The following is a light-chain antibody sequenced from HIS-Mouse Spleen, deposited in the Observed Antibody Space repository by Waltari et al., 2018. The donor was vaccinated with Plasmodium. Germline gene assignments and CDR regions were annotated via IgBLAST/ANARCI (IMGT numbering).Light chain of an antibody. CDR2: EVS. CDR3: SSYAGSNNFVV. J-gene: IGLJ2*01. V-gene: IGLV2-8*01. CDR1: SSDVGGYNY. Sequence: QSALTQPPSASGSPGQSVTISCTGTSSDVGGYNYVSWYQQHPGKAPKLMIYEVSKRPSGVPERFSGSKSGHTASLTVSGLQAEDEADYYCSSYAGSNNFVVFGGGTKLTVL.